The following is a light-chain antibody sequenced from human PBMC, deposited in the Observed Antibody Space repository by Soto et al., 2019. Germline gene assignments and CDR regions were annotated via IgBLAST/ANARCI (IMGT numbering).Light chain of an antibody. CDR2: DAY. V-gene: IGKV1-39*01. CDR1: QSISNR. CDR3: QQSYSTPRT. J-gene: IGKJ1*01. Sequence: DITITQSPSTLFASVGDRVTIPRRASQSISNRLAWYQQKAGKAPKVLIYDAYSLQSGVPSRFSGSGSGTDFTLTISSLQPEDFATYYCQQSYSTPRTVGQGTKVDIK.